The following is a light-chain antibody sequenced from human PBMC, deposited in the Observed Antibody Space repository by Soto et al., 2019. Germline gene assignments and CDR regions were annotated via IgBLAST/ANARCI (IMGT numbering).Light chain of an antibody. V-gene: IGKV3-20*01. CDR1: QSVSSSN. Sequence: EIVLTQSPGTLSLSPGERVTLSCRPSQSVSSSNLAWYQRKPGQAPRLLIYAASSRATGIPDRFSGSGSGTDFTLAISRLEPEDSAVYYCQQYGRSLSFGGGTKVDIK. CDR2: AAS. J-gene: IGKJ4*01. CDR3: QQYGRSLS.